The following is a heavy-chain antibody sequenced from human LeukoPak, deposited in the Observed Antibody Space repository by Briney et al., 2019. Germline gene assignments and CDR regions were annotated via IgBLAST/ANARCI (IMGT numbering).Heavy chain of an antibody. CDR1: DGSFSSGSYY. CDR2: IYYSGST. CDR3: ARAPSIAARLVFFDY. J-gene: IGHJ4*02. Sequence: SETLSLTCTVSDGSFSSGSYYWSWIRQPPGKGLEWIGYIYYSGSTNYNPSLKSRVTISVDTSKNQFSLKLSSVTAADTAVYYCARAPSIAARLVFFDYWGQGTLVTVSS. V-gene: IGHV4-61*01. D-gene: IGHD6-6*01.